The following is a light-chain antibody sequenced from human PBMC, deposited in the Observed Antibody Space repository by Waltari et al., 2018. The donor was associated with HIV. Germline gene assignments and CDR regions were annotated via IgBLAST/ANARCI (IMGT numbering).Light chain of an antibody. V-gene: IGLV2-14*03. CDR2: DVS. Sequence: QSALTQPASVSGSPGQSITISCPGTSNDAGGYNYVSWYQQHPGKVPKLMINDVSNRPSGVSYRFSGSKSGNTASLTISGLQAEDEADYYCSSYTSSTYVVFGGGTKLTVL. CDR3: SSYTSSTYVV. CDR1: SNDAGGYNY. J-gene: IGLJ2*01.